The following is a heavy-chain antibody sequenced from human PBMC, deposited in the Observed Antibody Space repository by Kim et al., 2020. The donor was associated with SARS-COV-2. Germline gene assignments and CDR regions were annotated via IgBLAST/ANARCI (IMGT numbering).Heavy chain of an antibody. CDR1: GFTFSSYD. D-gene: IGHD6-19*01. Sequence: GGSLRLSCAASGFTFSSYDMNWVRQAPGKGLEWISYITSGGSTKYADSVKGRFTISRDNAKNSLYLQMNSLRAEDRAVYYCARQGRTQRYRSGWY. CDR3: ARQGRTQRYRSGWY. J-gene: IGHJ2*01. V-gene: IGHV3-48*03. CDR2: ITSGGST.